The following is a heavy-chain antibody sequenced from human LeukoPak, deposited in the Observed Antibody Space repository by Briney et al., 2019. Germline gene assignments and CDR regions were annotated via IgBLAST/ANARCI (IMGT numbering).Heavy chain of an antibody. CDR3: ARLGATVTTSYYYYYMDV. V-gene: IGHV4-34*01. CDR1: GGSFSGYY. D-gene: IGHD4-17*01. Sequence: SETLSLTCAVYGGSFSGYYWSWNRQPPGKGLEWIGEINHSGSTNYNPSLKSRVTISVDTSKNQFSLKLSSVTAADTAVYYCARLGATVTTSYYYYYMDVWGKGTTVTVSS. J-gene: IGHJ6*03. CDR2: INHSGST.